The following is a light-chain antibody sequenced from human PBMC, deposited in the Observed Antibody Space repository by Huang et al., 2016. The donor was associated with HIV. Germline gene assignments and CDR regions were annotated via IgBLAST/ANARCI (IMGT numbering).Light chain of an antibody. J-gene: IGKJ5*01. CDR1: QGINNY. CDR2: AAS. Sequence: IQLTQSPSSLSASVGDRVTITCRASQGINNYLSWYQQKPGKAPKLLIYAASTLQSGVPSRCSGSGSGTDFTLTINSLQPEDFATYYCQQLYSYPITFGLGTRLEIK. V-gene: IGKV1-9*01. CDR3: QQLYSYPIT.